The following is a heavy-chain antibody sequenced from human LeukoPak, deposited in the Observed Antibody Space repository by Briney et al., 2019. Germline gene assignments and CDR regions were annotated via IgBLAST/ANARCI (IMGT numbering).Heavy chain of an antibody. CDR1: GFTFSSYA. CDR3: ARDMRYYYDSSGYYYYFDY. Sequence: GGSLRLSCAASGFTFSSYAMSWVRQAPGKGLEWVSAISGSGGSTYYADSVKGRFTISRDNSKNTLYPQMNSLRAEDTAVYYCARDMRYYYDSSGYYYYFDYWGQGTLVTVSS. J-gene: IGHJ4*02. CDR2: ISGSGGST. V-gene: IGHV3-23*01. D-gene: IGHD3-22*01.